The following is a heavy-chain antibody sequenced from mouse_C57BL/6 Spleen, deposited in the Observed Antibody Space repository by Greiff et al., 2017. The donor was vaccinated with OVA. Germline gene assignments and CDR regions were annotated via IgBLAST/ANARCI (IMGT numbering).Heavy chain of an antibody. CDR3: ARDDSSGYGNAMDY. D-gene: IGHD3-2*02. CDR1: GFTFSDYY. V-gene: IGHV5-16*01. Sequence: EVNLVESEGGLVQPGSSMKLSCTASGFTFSDYYMAWVRQVPEKGLEWVANINYDGSSTYYLDSLKSRFIISRDNAKNILYLQMSSLKSEDTATYYCARDDSSGYGNAMDYWGQGTSVTGSS. CDR2: INYDGSST. J-gene: IGHJ4*01.